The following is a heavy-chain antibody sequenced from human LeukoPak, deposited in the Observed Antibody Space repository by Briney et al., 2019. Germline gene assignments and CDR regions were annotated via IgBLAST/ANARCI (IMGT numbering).Heavy chain of an antibody. J-gene: IGHJ4*02. V-gene: IGHV1-24*01. D-gene: IGHD1-26*01. CDR2: FDPEDGET. CDR1: GYTFTGYY. CDR3: ATGGLEGGSYDY. Sequence: ASVKVSCKASGYTFTGYYMHWVRQAPGKGLEWMGGFDPEDGETIYAQKFQGRVTMTEDTSTDTAYMELSSLRSEDTAVYYCATGGLEGGSYDYWGQGTLVTVSS.